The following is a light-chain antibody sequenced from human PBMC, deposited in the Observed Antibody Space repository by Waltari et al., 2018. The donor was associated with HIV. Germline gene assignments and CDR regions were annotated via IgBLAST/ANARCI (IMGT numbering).Light chain of an antibody. Sequence: DTQMTQSPSTLSASVGDRVPITCRASQSISDWFAWYQQKPGRAPNLLIYQASKLKSGVPSRFSGGASGTEFTLTISGLQPEDFATYFCQQYKSYPLTFGRGTEVEIK. V-gene: IGKV1-5*03. CDR2: QAS. J-gene: IGKJ4*02. CDR3: QQYKSYPLT. CDR1: QSISDW.